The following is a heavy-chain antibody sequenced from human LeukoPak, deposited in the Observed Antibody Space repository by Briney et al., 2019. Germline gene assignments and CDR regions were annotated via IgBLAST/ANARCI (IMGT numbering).Heavy chain of an antibody. CDR1: GYTFTNYY. CDR3: ARQGYGGHSRGAADY. J-gene: IGHJ4*02. CDR2: INPGGDNT. V-gene: IGHV1-46*01. D-gene: IGHD4-23*01. Sequence: ASVKVSCKASGYTFTNYYTHWVRQAPGQGLEWMGLINPGGDNTDYAQNFQGRVTMTRDTSTSTAYMELRSLRSDDTAVYYCARQGYGGHSRGAADYWGQGTLVTVSS.